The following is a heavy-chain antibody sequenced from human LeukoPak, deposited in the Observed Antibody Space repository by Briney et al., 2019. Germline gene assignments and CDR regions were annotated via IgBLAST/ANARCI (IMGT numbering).Heavy chain of an antibody. CDR3: AKDTRYCSSTSCLYYYYMDV. Sequence: PGGSLRLSCAASGFTFSSYGMHWVRQAPGKGLEWVAFIRYDGSNKYYADSVKGRFTISRDNSKNTLYLQMNSLRAEDTAVYYCAKDTRYCSSTSCLYYYYMDVWGKGTTVTVSS. CDR2: IRYDGSNK. D-gene: IGHD2-2*01. V-gene: IGHV3-30*02. CDR1: GFTFSSYG. J-gene: IGHJ6*03.